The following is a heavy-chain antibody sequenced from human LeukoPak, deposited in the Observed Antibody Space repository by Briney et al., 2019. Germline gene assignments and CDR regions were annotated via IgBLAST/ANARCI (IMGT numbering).Heavy chain of an antibody. V-gene: IGHV1-18*01. J-gene: IGHJ5*02. D-gene: IGHD2-2*02. CDR1: GYTFTSYG. CDR2: ISAYNGNT. CDR3: ARGGYCSSTSCYSAWFDP. Sequence: ASVKVSCTASGYTFTSYGISWVRQAPGQGLEWMGWISAYNGNTNYAQKLQGRVTMTTDTSTSTAYMELRSLRSDDTAVYYCARGGYCSSTSCYSAWFDPWGQGTLVTVSS.